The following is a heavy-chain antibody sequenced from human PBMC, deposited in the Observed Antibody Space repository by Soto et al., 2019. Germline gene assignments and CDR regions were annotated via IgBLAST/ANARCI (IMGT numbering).Heavy chain of an antibody. J-gene: IGHJ6*02. CDR1: GFSLSNARMG. D-gene: IGHD6-13*01. CDR3: ARIPSSSWSAYYYYGMDV. Sequence: QVTLKESGPVLVKPTETLTLTCTVSGFSLSNARMGVSWIRQPPGKALEWLAHIFSNDEKSYSTSLKSRLTISKDTSKSQVVLTMTNMDPVDTATYYCARIPSSSWSAYYYYGMDVWGQGTTVTVSS. V-gene: IGHV2-26*01. CDR2: IFSNDEK.